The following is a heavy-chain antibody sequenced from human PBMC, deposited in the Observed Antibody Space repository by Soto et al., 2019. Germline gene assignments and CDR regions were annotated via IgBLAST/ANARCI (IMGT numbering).Heavy chain of an antibody. CDR3: VRGGIDY. V-gene: IGHV3-48*03. J-gene: IGHJ4*02. CDR1: GFTFTSYE. CDR2: ISRSGGTI. D-gene: IGHD3-16*01. Sequence: GGSLRLSCVTSGFTFTSYELNWVRQAPGKGLEWVSYISRSGGTIYYTDSVKGRFTISRDNAKNSLFLQMNSLRVEDTAVYYCVRGGIDYWGQGTLVTVSS.